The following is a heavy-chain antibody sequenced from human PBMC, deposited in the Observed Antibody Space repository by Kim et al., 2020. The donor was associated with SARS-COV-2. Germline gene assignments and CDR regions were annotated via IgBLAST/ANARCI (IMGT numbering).Heavy chain of an antibody. D-gene: IGHD3-22*01. J-gene: IGHJ4*02. Sequence: SETLSLTCTVSGGSISSSSYYWGWIRQPPGKGLEWIGSIYYSGSTYYNPSLKSRVTISVDTSKNQFSLKLSSVTAADTAVYYCARLTVDYYDSSGAGEWGQGTLVTVSS. CDR3: ARLTVDYYDSSGAGE. CDR1: GGSISSSSYY. V-gene: IGHV4-39*01. CDR2: IYYSGST.